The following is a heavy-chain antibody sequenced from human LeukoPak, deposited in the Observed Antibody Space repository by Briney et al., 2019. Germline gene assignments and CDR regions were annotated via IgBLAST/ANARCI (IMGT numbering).Heavy chain of an antibody. CDR3: ARPYYDSSGYYHDAFDI. Sequence: SETLSLTCTVSGGSISSGAYSWSWIRQPPGKGLEWIGYIYHSGSTYYNPSLKSRVTMSVDTSKNQFSLKLSSVTAADTAVYYCARPYYDSSGYYHDAFDIWGQGTMVTVSS. CDR1: GGSISSGAYS. CDR2: IYHSGST. D-gene: IGHD3-22*01. J-gene: IGHJ3*02. V-gene: IGHV4-30-4*07.